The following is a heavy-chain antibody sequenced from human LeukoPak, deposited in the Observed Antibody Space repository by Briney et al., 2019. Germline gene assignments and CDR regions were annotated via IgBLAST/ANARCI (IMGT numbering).Heavy chain of an antibody. CDR1: GYTFTNYN. CDR3: ATGASETATTQYYFDY. V-gene: IGHV1-46*01. Sequence: GASVKVSCKASGYTFTNYNIHWVRQAPGQGLQWMGIINPSDGSTINAQRFQGRVTMTRDSSTSTVYMEVNSLRSEDTAVYYCATGASETATTQYYFDYWGQGTLVTASS. J-gene: IGHJ4*02. CDR2: INPSDGST. D-gene: IGHD5-24*01.